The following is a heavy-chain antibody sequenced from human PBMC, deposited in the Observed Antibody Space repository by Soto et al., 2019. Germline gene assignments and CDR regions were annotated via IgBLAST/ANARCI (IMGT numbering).Heavy chain of an antibody. CDR1: ENTFSSYY. CDR2: IHPSGGGA. D-gene: IGHD2-21*02. Sequence: QAQLVQSGAEVKKPGASVKVSCKASENTFSSYYLHWVRQAPGQGLEWMGMIHPSGGGATYAQKFLGRVTMTRDTSTSTVFIELSSLRSDDTAIYYCSRGGHITVVTASFDFWGQRTLATVSS. J-gene: IGHJ4*02. CDR3: SRGGHITVVTASFDF. V-gene: IGHV1-46*03.